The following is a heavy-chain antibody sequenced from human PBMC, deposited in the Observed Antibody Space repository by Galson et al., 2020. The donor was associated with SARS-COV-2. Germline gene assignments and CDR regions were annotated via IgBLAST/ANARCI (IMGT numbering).Heavy chain of an antibody. Sequence: GGSLRLSCAASGFTFSSYGMHWVRQAPGKGLEWVAVIWYDGSNKYYADSVKGRFTISRDNSKNTLYLQMNSLRAEDTAVYYCAREGGSSSWDTGSMDVWGQGTTVTVSS. CDR1: GFTFSSYG. CDR2: IWYDGSNK. D-gene: IGHD6-13*01. CDR3: AREGGSSSWDTGSMDV. V-gene: IGHV3-33*01. J-gene: IGHJ6*02.